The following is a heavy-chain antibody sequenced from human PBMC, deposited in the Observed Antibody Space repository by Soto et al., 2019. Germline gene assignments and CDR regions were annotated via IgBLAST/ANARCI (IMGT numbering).Heavy chain of an antibody. Sequence: QITLKESGPTLVKPTQTLMLTCTFSGFSLSTSGVGAGWIRQPPGKALEWLALIYWDDDKRYSPSLKSRLTITKDTSKNQVVLTMTNMDPVDTATYYCAHSSYDYIWGSYRKRCAFDIWGQGTMVTVSS. CDR1: GFSLSTSGVG. J-gene: IGHJ3*02. CDR3: AHSSYDYIWGSYRKRCAFDI. V-gene: IGHV2-5*02. CDR2: IYWDDDK. D-gene: IGHD3-16*02.